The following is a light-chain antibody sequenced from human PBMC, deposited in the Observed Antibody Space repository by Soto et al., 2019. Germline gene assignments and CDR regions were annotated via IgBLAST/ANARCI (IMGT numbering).Light chain of an antibody. CDR1: QSVSSSY. J-gene: IGKJ1*01. CDR3: QQYGSSPRT. CDR2: GAS. V-gene: IGKV3-20*01. Sequence: EIVMTRSPATLSVSPGERATLSCRASQSVSSSYLAWYQQKPGQAPRLLIYGASSRATGIPDRFSGSGSGTDFTLIISRLEPEDFAVYYCQQYGSSPRTFGQGTKVDIK.